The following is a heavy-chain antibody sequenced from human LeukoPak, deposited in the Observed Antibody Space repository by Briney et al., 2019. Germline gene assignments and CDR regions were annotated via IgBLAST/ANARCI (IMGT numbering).Heavy chain of an antibody. Sequence: SQTLSLTCTVSGGSISSGGYYWSWIRQPPGKGLEWIGYIYHSGSTYYNPSLKSRVTISVDKSKNQFSLKLSSVTAADTAVYYCASYDSTAFDIWGQGTMVTVSS. D-gene: IGHD3-22*01. CDR1: GGSISSGGYY. V-gene: IGHV4-30-2*01. CDR2: IYHSGST. J-gene: IGHJ3*02. CDR3: ASYDSTAFDI.